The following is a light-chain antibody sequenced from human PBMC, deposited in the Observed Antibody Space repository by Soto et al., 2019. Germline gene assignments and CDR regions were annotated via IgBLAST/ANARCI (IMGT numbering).Light chain of an antibody. J-gene: IGLJ1*01. CDR2: EVT. Sequence: ALTQPASMSGSPGQSITISCTGTSSDVGGYNYVSWHQQHSGKAPKLIIYEVTNRPSGVSNRFSGSKSGNTASLTISGLQAEDEADYYCSSYTATNTYVFGTGTKVTVL. V-gene: IGLV2-14*01. CDR1: SSDVGGYNY. CDR3: SSYTATNTYV.